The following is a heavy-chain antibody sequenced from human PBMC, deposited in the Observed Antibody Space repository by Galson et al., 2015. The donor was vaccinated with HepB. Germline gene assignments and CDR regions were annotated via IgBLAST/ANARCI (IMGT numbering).Heavy chain of an antibody. D-gene: IGHD1-26*01. Sequence: SLRLSCAASGFTFSGSAMHWVRQASGKGLEWVGRIRSKANSYATAYAASVKGRFTISRDDSKNTAYLQMNSLKTEDTAVYYCTTLVGATRPSDYWGQGTLVTVSS. CDR2: IRSKANSYAT. J-gene: IGHJ4*02. CDR3: TTLVGATRPSDY. CDR1: GFTFSGSA. V-gene: IGHV3-73*01.